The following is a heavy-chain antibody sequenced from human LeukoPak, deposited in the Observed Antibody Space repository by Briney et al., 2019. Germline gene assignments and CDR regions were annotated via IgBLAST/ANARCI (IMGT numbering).Heavy chain of an antibody. V-gene: IGHV3-23*01. CDR2: ISGSGGST. CDR1: GFTFSSYA. CDR3: ANGPYCGGDCYSRPPFDY. J-gene: IGHJ4*02. Sequence: GRSLRLSCAASGFTFSSYAMSWVRQAPGKGLEWVSAISGSGGSTYYADSVKGRFTISRDNSKNTLYLQMNSLRAEDTAVYYCANGPYCGGDCYSRPPFDYWGQGTLVTVSS. D-gene: IGHD2-21*02.